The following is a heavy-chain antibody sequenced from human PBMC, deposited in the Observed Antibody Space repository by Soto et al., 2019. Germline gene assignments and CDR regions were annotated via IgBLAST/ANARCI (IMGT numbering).Heavy chain of an antibody. D-gene: IGHD6-19*01. J-gene: IGHJ4*02. CDR3: ARPARQDTVAGNY. CDR2: IYYTGIT. V-gene: IGHV4-39*01. CDR1: GGSISSSSYY. Sequence: SETLSLTCTASGGSISSSSYYWGWIRQPPGKGLEWIGSIYYTGITHYNPSLKSRVTISIDTSKNQFSLNLNSVTAADTAVYYCARPARQDTVAGNYWGQGTLVTVSS.